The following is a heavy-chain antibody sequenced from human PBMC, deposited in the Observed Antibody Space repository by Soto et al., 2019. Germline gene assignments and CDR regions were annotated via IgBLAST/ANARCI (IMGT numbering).Heavy chain of an antibody. CDR1: GGSISSSSYY. J-gene: IGHJ4*02. CDR3: ATTAIRLGELSAFDY. V-gene: IGHV4-39*07. D-gene: IGHD3-16*02. CDR2: IYYSGST. Sequence: PSETLSLTCTVSGGSISSSSYYWGWIRQPPGKGLEWIGSIYYSGSTYYNPSLKSRVTISVDTSTDTAYMELSSLRSEDTAVYYCATTAIRLGELSAFDYWGQGTLVTVSS.